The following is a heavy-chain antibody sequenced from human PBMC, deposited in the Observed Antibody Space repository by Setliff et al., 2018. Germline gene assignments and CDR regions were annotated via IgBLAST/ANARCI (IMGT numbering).Heavy chain of an antibody. Sequence: KTSETLSLTCTVSGGSLTGTSNYWAWIRQPPGKGLEWIGSVFYTEGTHYNESLKSRLAISLDTSKNQFSLRLSSVTAADTAVYYCANRGYDGSGKYYTLYLDYWGQGTLVTVSS. J-gene: IGHJ4*02. CDR3: ANRGYDGSGKYYTLYLDY. D-gene: IGHD3-10*01. CDR2: VFYTEGT. V-gene: IGHV4-39*01. CDR1: GGSLTGTSNY.